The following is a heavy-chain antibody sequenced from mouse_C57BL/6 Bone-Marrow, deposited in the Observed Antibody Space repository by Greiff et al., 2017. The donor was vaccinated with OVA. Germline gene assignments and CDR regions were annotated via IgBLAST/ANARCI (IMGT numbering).Heavy chain of an antibody. CDR1: GYAFTNYL. Sequence: QVQLQQSGAELVRPGTSVKVSCKASGYAFTNYLIEWVKQRPGQGLEWIGVINPGSGGTNYNEKFKGKATLTADKSSSTAYMQLSSLTSEDSAVYFCARHYGSSPDYWGQGTTLTVSS. J-gene: IGHJ2*01. CDR2: INPGSGGT. CDR3: ARHYGSSPDY. D-gene: IGHD1-1*01. V-gene: IGHV1-54*01.